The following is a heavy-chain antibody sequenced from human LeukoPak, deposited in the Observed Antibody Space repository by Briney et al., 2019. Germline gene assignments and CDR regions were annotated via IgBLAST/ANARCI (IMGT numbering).Heavy chain of an antibody. V-gene: IGHV3-7*01. CDR1: GFTFSDYQ. J-gene: IGHJ4*02. CDR3: ANGRYGGSY. CDR2: TKQDGSEK. D-gene: IGHD1-26*01. Sequence: GGSLRLSCAASGFTFSDYQMGWVRQAPGKGLEGVANTKQDGSEKYYADSVKGRFTISRDNAKTSLDPQMNSLRAEDTAVYYCANGRYGGSYFGQGTLVTVSS.